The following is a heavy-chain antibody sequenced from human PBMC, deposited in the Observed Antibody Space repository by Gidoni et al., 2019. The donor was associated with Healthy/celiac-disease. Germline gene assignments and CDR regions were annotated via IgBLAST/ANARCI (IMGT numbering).Heavy chain of an antibody. J-gene: IGHJ6*02. CDR2: IVSKADGGTT. CDR1: GFTFGDYA. CDR3: TSGYSSGWYYGMDV. V-gene: IGHV3-49*05. Sequence: EVKLVESGAGLVKPGRSLRLSSPASGFTFGDYAMSWFRQAQGKGLGWVGFIVSKADGGTTEYAAAVKGRFTISRDDSKSIAYLQMNSLKPEDTAVYYCTSGYSSGWYYGMDVWGQGTTVTVSS. D-gene: IGHD6-19*01.